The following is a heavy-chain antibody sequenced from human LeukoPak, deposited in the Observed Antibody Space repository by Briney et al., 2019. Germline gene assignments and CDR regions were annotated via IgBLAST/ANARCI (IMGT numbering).Heavy chain of an antibody. CDR1: GFTFSSYW. J-gene: IGHJ4*02. CDR2: INSDGSST. V-gene: IGHV3-74*01. Sequence: GGSLRLSCAASGFTFSSYWMHWVRQAPGKGLVWVSRINSDGSSTSYADSVKGRFTISRDNAKNTLYLQMNSLRAEDTAVYYCTTSLAGAVTAVYPFDNWGQGTLVTVSS. CDR3: TTSLAGAVTAVYPFDN. D-gene: IGHD2-21*02.